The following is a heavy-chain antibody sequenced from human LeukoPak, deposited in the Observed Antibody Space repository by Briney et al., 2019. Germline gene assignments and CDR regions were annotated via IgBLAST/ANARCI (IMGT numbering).Heavy chain of an antibody. V-gene: IGHV3-48*03. CDR2: ISSSGSTI. CDR3: VRARGGGYVGH. D-gene: IGHD5-12*01. Sequence: PGGSLRLSCAASGFTFSSYEMNWVRQAPGEGLEWVSYISSSGSTIYYADSLKGRFTISRDNAKNSLYLQMNSLRAEDTAVYYCVRARGGGYVGHWGQGTLVTVSS. J-gene: IGHJ5*02. CDR1: GFTFSSYE.